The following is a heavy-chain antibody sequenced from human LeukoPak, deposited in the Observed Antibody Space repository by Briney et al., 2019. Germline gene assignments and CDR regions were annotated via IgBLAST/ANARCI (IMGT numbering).Heavy chain of an antibody. Sequence: SETLSLTCAVYGGSFSGYYWSWIRQPPGKGLEWVGEINHSGDTNYNSSLKSRVTISVDTSKNQFSMKLSSVTAADTAVYYCARVEGWFGELSFRDAFDIWGQGTMVTVSS. CDR3: ARVEGWFGELSFRDAFDI. CDR2: INHSGDT. D-gene: IGHD3-10*01. V-gene: IGHV4-34*01. J-gene: IGHJ3*02. CDR1: GGSFSGYY.